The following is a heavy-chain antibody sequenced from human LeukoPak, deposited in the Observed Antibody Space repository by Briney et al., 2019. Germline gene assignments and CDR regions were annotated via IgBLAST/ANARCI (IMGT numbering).Heavy chain of an antibody. J-gene: IGHJ5*02. Sequence: SETLSLTCAVYGGSFSGYYWSWIRQPPGKGLEWIGEINHSGSTNYNPSLKSRVTISVDTSKNQFSLKLSSVTAADTAVYYCARGSFAVLRYFDWLKTRGRKYNWFDPWGQGTLVTVSS. CDR3: ARGSFAVLRYFDWLKTRGRKYNWFDP. CDR2: INHSGST. V-gene: IGHV4-34*01. D-gene: IGHD3-9*01. CDR1: GGSFSGYY.